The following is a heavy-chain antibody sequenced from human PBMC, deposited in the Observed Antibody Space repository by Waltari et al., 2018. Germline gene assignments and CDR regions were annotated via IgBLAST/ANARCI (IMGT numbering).Heavy chain of an antibody. J-gene: IGHJ4*02. CDR1: GYTFTAYC. V-gene: IGHV1-2*02. CDR2: IDPNSGVT. CDR3: ARGPSTGAFDY. Sequence: QVQLVQSGAEVKRPGASVTVSCKPSGYTFTAYCIHWVRQAPQGLEWMGWIDPNSGVTNYEQKFQGRVTMTRDTSISTTYMDLSNLRSDDTAVYYCARGPSTGAFDYWGQGTLVTVSS.